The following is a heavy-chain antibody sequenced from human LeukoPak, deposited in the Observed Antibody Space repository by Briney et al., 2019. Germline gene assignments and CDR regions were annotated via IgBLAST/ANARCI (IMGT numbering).Heavy chain of an antibody. CDR3: ARGYSYGLFDC. J-gene: IGHJ4*02. D-gene: IGHD5-18*01. Sequence: SETLSLTCAVYGGSFSGYYWSWIRQPPGKGLEWIGEINHSGSTNYNPSLKSRVTISVDTSKNQFSLKLSSVTAADTAVYYCARGYSYGLFDCWGQGTLVTVSS. CDR2: INHSGST. V-gene: IGHV4-34*01. CDR1: GGSFSGYY.